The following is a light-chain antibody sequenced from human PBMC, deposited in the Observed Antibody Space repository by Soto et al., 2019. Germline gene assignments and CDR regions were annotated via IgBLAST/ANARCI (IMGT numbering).Light chain of an antibody. J-gene: IGLJ2*01. CDR3: SSYTSSSTVV. Sequence: QSVLTQPASVSGSPGQSITISCTGPSSDVGGYRFVSWYQQRPGKAPKLMIYDVTNRPSGVSNRFSGSKSVNTASLTISGLQAEDEADYYCSSYTSSSTVVFGGGTKVTVL. CDR1: SSDVGGYRF. CDR2: DVT. V-gene: IGLV2-14*01.